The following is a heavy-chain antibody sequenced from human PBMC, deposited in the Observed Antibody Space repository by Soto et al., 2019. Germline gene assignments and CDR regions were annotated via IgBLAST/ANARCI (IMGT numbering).Heavy chain of an antibody. CDR3: ARLLRWFDP. Sequence: SETLSLTCAASGGSVRSYYWTWIRQPPGKGLEWIGYIYYSGSTNYNPSLKSRVTISVDTSKNQFSLKLSSVTAADTAVYYCARLLRWFDPWGQGTLVTVSS. V-gene: IGHV4-59*02. CDR1: GGSVRSYY. D-gene: IGHD2-15*01. J-gene: IGHJ5*02. CDR2: IYYSGST.